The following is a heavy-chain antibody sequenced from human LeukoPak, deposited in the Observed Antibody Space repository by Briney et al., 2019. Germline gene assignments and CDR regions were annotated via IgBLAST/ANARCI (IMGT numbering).Heavy chain of an antibody. J-gene: IGHJ4*02. V-gene: IGHV4-59*01. CDR2: IYYSGST. CDR3: ASGLRSSWLDY. Sequence: SETLSLTCTVSGGSISSYYWSWIRQPPGKGLEWIGYIYYSGSTNYNPSLKSRVTISVDTSKNQFSLKLSSVTAADTAVYYCASGLRSSWLDYWGQGTLVTVSS. CDR1: GGSISSYY. D-gene: IGHD6-13*01.